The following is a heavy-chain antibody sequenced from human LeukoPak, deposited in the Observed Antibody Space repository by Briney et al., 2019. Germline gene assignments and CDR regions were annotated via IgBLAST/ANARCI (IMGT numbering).Heavy chain of an antibody. V-gene: IGHV1-18*01. D-gene: IGHD4-11*01. CDR2: ISAYNGNT. J-gene: IGHJ6*02. CDR3: ARERDYNYYYYYGMDV. Sequence: ASVKVSCKASGYTFTSYGISWVRQAPGQGLEWMGWISAYNGNTNYAQKLQGRVTMTTDTSTSTAYMELRSLRSDDTAVYYCARERDYNYYYYYGMDVWGQGTTVTVSS. CDR1: GYTFTSYG.